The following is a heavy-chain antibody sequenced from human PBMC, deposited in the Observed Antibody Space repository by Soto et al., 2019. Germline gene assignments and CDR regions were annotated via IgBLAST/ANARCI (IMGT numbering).Heavy chain of an antibody. Sequence: QITLKESGPTLVKPTQTLTLTCSFSGFSLSTSGRGVGWIRQPPGKALEWLALIYWNDDERYSPSLKNSLTITKDTSKNQVVITMTNMDPVDTATYYCAHRGYGDYPRDNWFDPWVQGTLVTVSS. CDR1: GFSLSTSGRG. CDR3: AHRGYGDYPRDNWFDP. CDR2: IYWNDDE. V-gene: IGHV2-5*01. J-gene: IGHJ5*02. D-gene: IGHD4-17*01.